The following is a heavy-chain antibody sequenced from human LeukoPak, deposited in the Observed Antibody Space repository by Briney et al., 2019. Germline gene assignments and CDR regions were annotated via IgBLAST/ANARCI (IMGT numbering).Heavy chain of an antibody. J-gene: IGHJ5*02. CDR3: ARNYDFWSGYNRNWFDP. V-gene: IGHV1-18*01. CDR2: ISAYNGNT. D-gene: IGHD3-3*01. CDR1: GYTFTSYG. Sequence: ASVKVSCKASGYTFTSYGISWVRQAPGQGLERMGWISAYNGNTNYAQKLQGRVTMTTDTSTSTAYMELRSLRSDDTAVYYCARNYDFWSGYNRNWFDPWGQGTLVTVSS.